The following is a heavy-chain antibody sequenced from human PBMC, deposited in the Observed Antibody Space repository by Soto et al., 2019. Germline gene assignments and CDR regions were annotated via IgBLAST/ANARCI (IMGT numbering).Heavy chain of an antibody. CDR2: IYYSGST. V-gene: IGHV4-59*01. J-gene: IGHJ6*02. D-gene: IGHD4-17*01. Sequence: QVQLQESGPGLVKPSETLSLTCTVSGGSISSYYWSWIRQPPGKGLEWIGYIYYSGSTNYNPSLKSRVTMSVDTSKNQFSLKLSSVTAADTAVYYCVRVTDYGVSTGPNLYYFYGMDVWGQGTTVTVSS. CDR1: GGSISSYY. CDR3: VRVTDYGVSTGPNLYYFYGMDV.